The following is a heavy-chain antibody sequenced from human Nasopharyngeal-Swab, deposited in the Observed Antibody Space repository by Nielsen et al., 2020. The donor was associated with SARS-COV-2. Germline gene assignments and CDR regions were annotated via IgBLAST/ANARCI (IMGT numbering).Heavy chain of an antibody. V-gene: IGHV3-11*04. CDR1: GFTFSDYY. Sequence: GESLKISCAASGFTFSDYYISWIRQAPGKGLEWVSYISSSGSTIYYADSVKGRFTISRDNAKNSLYLQMNSLRAEYTAVYYCARGLWSSLRLLGGMDVWGQGTTVTVSS. CDR3: ARGLWSSLRLLGGMDV. J-gene: IGHJ6*02. CDR2: ISSSGSTI. D-gene: IGHD4/OR15-4a*01.